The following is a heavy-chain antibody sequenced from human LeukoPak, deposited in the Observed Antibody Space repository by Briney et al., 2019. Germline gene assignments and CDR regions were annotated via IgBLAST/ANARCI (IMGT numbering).Heavy chain of an antibody. V-gene: IGHV1-18*01. Sequence: GASVKVSCKASGYPFNKYAITWVRQAPGQGLEWMGWISGNNGDTHYAQKVQGRVTMTTDTSTNTVYMELRSLRSDDTASYYCARYFLAGGGYYYGLDVWGQGTTVTVSS. CDR3: ARYFLAGGGYYYGLDV. J-gene: IGHJ6*02. D-gene: IGHD3-16*01. CDR1: GYPFNKYA. CDR2: ISGNNGDT.